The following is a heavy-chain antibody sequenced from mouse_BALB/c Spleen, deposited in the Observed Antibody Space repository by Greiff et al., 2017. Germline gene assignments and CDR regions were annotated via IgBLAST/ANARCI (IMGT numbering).Heavy chain of an antibody. V-gene: IGHV1-87*01. CDR1: GYTFTSYW. CDR3: ARGYDWFAY. J-gene: IGHJ3*01. CDR2: IYPGDGDT. Sequence: VQLQQSGAELARPGASVKLSCKASGYTFTSYWMQWVKQRPGQGLEWIGAIYPGDGDTRYTQKFKGKATLTADKSSSTAYMQLSSLASEDSAVYYCARGYDWFAYWGQGTLVTVSA. D-gene: IGHD2-14*01.